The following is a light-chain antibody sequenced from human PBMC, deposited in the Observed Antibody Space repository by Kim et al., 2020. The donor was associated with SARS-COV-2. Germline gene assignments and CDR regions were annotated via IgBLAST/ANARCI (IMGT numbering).Light chain of an antibody. CDR3: QQRRNWYT. CDR1: QSIDSY. CDR2: DAS. Sequence: LSLSPGERVTLSCRASQSIDSYLAWYQHKPGQAPRLLIYDASKRAPGIPARFSGSGSGTDFTLTISSLEPEDFAVYYCQQRRNWYTFGQGTKLEIK. V-gene: IGKV3-11*01. J-gene: IGKJ2*01.